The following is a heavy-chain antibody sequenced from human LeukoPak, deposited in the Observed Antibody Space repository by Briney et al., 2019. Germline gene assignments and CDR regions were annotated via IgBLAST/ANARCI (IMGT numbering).Heavy chain of an antibody. Sequence: GGSLRLSCAASGFAFSHYWMSWVRQAPGKGLEWLANIRQDGSDNYYADSVKGRFTISRDNAKNSLYLQMNSLRAEDTAVYYCARETDSTLFDYWGQGTLVTVSS. D-gene: IGHD2-2*01. CDR3: ARETDSTLFDY. CDR1: GFAFSHYW. CDR2: IRQDGSDN. V-gene: IGHV3-7*01. J-gene: IGHJ4*02.